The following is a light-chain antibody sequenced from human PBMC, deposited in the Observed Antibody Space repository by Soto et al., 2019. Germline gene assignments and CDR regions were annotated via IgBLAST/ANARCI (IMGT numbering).Light chain of an antibody. CDR3: QQSYITPWT. CDR1: QSITTF. J-gene: IGKJ1*01. Sequence: DIQMTQSPSSLSASVGDRVTITCRASQSITTFLNWYQQKPGKAPNLLIYAASSLQSGVPTRFSGSGSGTDFTLTIRSLQPEDFATYYCQQSYITPWTFGQGTKVDNK. CDR2: AAS. V-gene: IGKV1-39*01.